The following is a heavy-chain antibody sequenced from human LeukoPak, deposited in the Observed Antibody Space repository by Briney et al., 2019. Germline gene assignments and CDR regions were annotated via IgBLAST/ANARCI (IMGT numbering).Heavy chain of an antibody. CDR1: GFTFSSYG. Sequence: GGSLRLSCAASGFTFSSYGMSWVRQAPGKGLEWVSAISGSGGSTYYADSVKGRFTISRDNSKNTLYLQMNSLRAEDTAVYYCARLLTVTTNDPDYWGQGTLVTVSS. D-gene: IGHD4-11*01. CDR2: ISGSGGST. CDR3: ARLLTVTTNDPDY. J-gene: IGHJ4*02. V-gene: IGHV3-23*01.